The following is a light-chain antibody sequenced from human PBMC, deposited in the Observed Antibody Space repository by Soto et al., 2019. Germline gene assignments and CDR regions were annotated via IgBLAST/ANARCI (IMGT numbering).Light chain of an antibody. CDR3: NSYTLSKTVI. CDR2: EVT. J-gene: IGLJ2*01. CDR1: SSDVGAHDF. Sequence: ALTQPASVSGSPGQSITISCSGTSSDVGAHDFVSWYQHHPDKAPKVIIFEVTKRPSGVSSRFSGSKTGNTASLTISGLQAEDEADYYCNSYTLSKTVIFGGGTKLTVL. V-gene: IGLV2-14*01.